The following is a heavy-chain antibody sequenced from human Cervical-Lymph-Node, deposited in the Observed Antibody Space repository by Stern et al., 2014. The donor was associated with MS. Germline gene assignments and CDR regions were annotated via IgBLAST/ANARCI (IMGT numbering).Heavy chain of an antibody. Sequence: QVQLQESGPGLVRPSETLSLTCTASGDSVSSEDYYWSWIRQSPGKDLEWIGYIYYRGRHNYNPSLKSRLTISLDTSKNQFSLKLISVTAADTAVYYCARSGYYGIDVWGQGTTVIVSS. D-gene: IGHD1-26*01. J-gene: IGHJ6*02. CDR2: IYYRGRH. CDR1: GDSVSSEDYY. V-gene: IGHV4-61*08. CDR3: ARSGYYGIDV.